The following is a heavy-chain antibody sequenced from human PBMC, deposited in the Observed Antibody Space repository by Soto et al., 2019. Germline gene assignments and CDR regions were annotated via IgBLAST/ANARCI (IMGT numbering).Heavy chain of an antibody. CDR2: ISGSGGST. CDR1: GFTFSSYA. J-gene: IGHJ4*02. V-gene: IGHV3-23*01. Sequence: GGSLRLSCAASGFTFSSYAMSWVRQAPGKGLEWVSAISGSGGSTYYADSVKGRFTISRDNSKNTLYLQMNSLRAEDTAVYYCAIDGVWGGTMIVVVIPFFDYWGQGTLVTVSS. CDR3: AIDGVWGGTMIVVVIPFFDY. D-gene: IGHD3-22*01.